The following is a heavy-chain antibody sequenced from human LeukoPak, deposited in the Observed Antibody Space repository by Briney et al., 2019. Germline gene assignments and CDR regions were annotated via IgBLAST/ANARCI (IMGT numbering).Heavy chain of an antibody. D-gene: IGHD1-26*01. CDR3: AKEKQSLATTPLFDY. V-gene: IGHV3-30*18. Sequence: PGGSLRLSCAASGFTFSTYSMNWVRQAPGKGLEWVAVISYDGSNKYYADSVKGRFTISRDNSKNTLYLQMNSLRAEDTAVYYCAKEKQSLATTPLFDYWGQGTLVTVSS. J-gene: IGHJ4*02. CDR1: GFTFSTYS. CDR2: ISYDGSNK.